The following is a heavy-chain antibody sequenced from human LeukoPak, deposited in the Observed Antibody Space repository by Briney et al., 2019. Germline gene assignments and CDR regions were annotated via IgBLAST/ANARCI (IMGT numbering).Heavy chain of an antibody. Sequence: SQTLSVTCDISGESVCSKNGAWNWIRRSPSRGLEWLGRTYYRSKWYTDYAVSMNGRTTISPDTSKNQFSLQLNSVTPDDTAVYYCARDVGTSGWHTFDYWGQGTLVTVSS. V-gene: IGHV6-1*01. CDR1: GESVCSKNGA. D-gene: IGHD6-19*01. J-gene: IGHJ4*02. CDR2: TYYRSKWYT. CDR3: ARDVGTSGWHTFDY.